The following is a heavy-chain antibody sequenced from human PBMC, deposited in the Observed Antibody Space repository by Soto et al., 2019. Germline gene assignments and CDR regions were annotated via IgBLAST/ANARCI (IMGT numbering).Heavy chain of an antibody. Sequence: QPGGSLRLSCAASGFTFSSYAMHWVRQAPGKGLEWVAVISYDGSNKYYADSVKGRFTISRDNSKNTLYLQMNSLRAEDTAVYYCARPMDGSGSYYPLYYYGMDVWGQGTTVTVSS. CDR3: ARPMDGSGSYYPLYYYGMDV. CDR1: GFTFSSYA. J-gene: IGHJ6*02. CDR2: ISYDGSNK. D-gene: IGHD3-10*01. V-gene: IGHV3-30-3*01.